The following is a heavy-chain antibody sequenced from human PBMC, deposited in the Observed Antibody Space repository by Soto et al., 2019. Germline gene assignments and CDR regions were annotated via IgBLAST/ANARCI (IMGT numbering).Heavy chain of an antibody. CDR2: FDPEDGET. J-gene: IGHJ4*02. CDR1: GYTLTELS. D-gene: IGHD6-19*01. V-gene: IGHV1-24*01. CDR3: AREAVSGRTGFDY. Sequence: ASVKVSCKVSGYTLTELSMHWVRQAPGKGLEWMGCFDPEDGETIYAQKFQGRVTMTTDTSTSTAYMELRSLRSDDTAVYYCAREAVSGRTGFDYWGQGTLVTVSS.